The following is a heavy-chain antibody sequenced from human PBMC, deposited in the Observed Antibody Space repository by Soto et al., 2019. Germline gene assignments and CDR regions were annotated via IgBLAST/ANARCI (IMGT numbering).Heavy chain of an antibody. CDR3: ARGRPHSNTLGYYYYGMDV. CDR1: GFTFSSYW. J-gene: IGHJ6*02. D-gene: IGHD6-13*01. V-gene: IGHV3-7*01. Sequence: SGGSLRLSCAASGFTFSSYWMSWVRQAPGKGLEWVANIKQDGSEKYYVDSVKGRFAISRDNAKNSLYLQMNSLRAEDTAVYYCARGRPHSNTLGYYYYGMDVWGQGTTVTVSS. CDR2: IKQDGSEK.